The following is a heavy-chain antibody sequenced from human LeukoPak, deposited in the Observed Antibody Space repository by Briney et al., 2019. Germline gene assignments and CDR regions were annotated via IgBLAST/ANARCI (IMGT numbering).Heavy chain of an antibody. CDR3: ASRHYFDNTGYPGYFDY. D-gene: IGHD3-22*01. CDR2: VYHSGSA. CDR1: GFSISSGYY. V-gene: IGHV4-38-2*02. Sequence: SETLSLTCNVSGFSISSGYYWGWIRQPPGKGLVWIGSVYHSGSAYYNPSLKSRVTISVDTTKNQFSLKLNSVTAADTAVYYCASRHYFDNTGYPGYFDYWGQGTLVTVSS. J-gene: IGHJ4*02.